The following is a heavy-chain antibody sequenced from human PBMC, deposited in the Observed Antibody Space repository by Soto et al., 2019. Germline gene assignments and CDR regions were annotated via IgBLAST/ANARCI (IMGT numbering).Heavy chain of an antibody. CDR3: ARDLWGYCGADCYPLDV. CDR2: LYNTGST. J-gene: IGHJ6*02. Sequence: SETLSLTCTVSGGSISSYYWSWIRQPPGKGLEWIGYLYNTGSTIYNPSLKSRVTISVDTSKNQFSLKLNSVTAADTAVYYCARDLWGYCGADCYPLDVWGQGTTVTVSS. CDR1: GGSISSYY. D-gene: IGHD2-21*02. V-gene: IGHV4-59*01.